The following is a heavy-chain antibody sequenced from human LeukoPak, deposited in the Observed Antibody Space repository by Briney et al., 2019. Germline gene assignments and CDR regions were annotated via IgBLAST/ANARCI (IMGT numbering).Heavy chain of an antibody. Sequence: QPSETLSLTCTVSGGSISSGGYYWSWIRQPPGKGLEWIGYIYYSGGTYYNPSLKSRFTISVDTSKNQFSLKLNSVTAADTAVYYCASLPLTGQYYFDYWGQGTLVTVSS. V-gene: IGHV4-30-4*01. CDR3: ASLPLTGQYYFDY. D-gene: IGHD7-27*01. CDR2: IYYSGGT. J-gene: IGHJ4*02. CDR1: GGSISSGGYY.